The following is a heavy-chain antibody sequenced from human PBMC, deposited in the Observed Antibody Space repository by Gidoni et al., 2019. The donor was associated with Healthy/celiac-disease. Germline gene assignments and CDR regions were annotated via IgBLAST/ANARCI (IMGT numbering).Heavy chain of an antibody. CDR1: GSTFSSHG. CDR3: AREYCSGGSCYSYFQH. D-gene: IGHD2-15*01. V-gene: IGHV3-33*01. CDR2: IWYDGSNK. Sequence: QVQLVESGGGVVQPGRSLRLSCAASGSTFSSHGMHWFRQAPGKGLEWVAVIWYDGSNKYYADSVKGRFTISRDNSKNTLYLQMNSLRAEDTAVYYCAREYCSGGSCYSYFQHWGQGTLVTVSS. J-gene: IGHJ1*01.